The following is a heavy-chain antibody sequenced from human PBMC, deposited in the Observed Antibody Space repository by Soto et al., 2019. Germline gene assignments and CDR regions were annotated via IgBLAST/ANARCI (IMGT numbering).Heavy chain of an antibody. CDR2: ISYDGSNK. Sequence: QVQLVESGGGVVQPGRSLRLSCAASGFTFSSYGVHWVRQAPGKGLEWVAVISYDGSNKYYADSVKGRFTISRDNSKNTLYLQMNSLRAEDTAVYYCAKDGSGDYGDYDLDYWGQGTLVTVSS. J-gene: IGHJ4*02. CDR1: GFTFSSYG. V-gene: IGHV3-30*18. D-gene: IGHD4-17*01. CDR3: AKDGSGDYGDYDLDY.